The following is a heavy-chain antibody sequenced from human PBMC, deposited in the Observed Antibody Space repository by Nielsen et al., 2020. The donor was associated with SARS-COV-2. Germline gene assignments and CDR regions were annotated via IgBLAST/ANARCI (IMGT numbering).Heavy chain of an antibody. CDR1: GYTFTSYY. Sequence: ASVKVSCKASGYTFTSYYMHWVRQAPGQGLEWMGIINPSGGSTSYAQKFQGRVTMTEDTSTDTAYMELSSLRSEDTAVYYCATDHCSGGSCYSYYYGMDVWGQGTTVTVSS. CDR3: ATDHCSGGSCYSYYYGMDV. D-gene: IGHD2-15*01. J-gene: IGHJ6*02. V-gene: IGHV1-46*01. CDR2: INPSGGST.